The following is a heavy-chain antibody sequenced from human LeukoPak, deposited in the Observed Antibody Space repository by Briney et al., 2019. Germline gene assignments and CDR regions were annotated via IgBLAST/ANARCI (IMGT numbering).Heavy chain of an antibody. Sequence: SETLSLTCTVSGDSISSSSYYWGWIRQPPGKGLEWIGSIYYSGSTYYNPSLKSRVTISVDTSKNQFSLKLSSVTAADTAVYYCARQGDSSGYYYFDYWGQGTLVTVSS. CDR3: ARQGDSSGYYYFDY. D-gene: IGHD3-22*01. V-gene: IGHV4-39*01. CDR1: GDSISSSSYY. CDR2: IYYSGST. J-gene: IGHJ4*02.